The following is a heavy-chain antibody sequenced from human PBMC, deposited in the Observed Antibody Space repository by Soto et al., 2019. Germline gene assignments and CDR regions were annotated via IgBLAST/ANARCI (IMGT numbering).Heavy chain of an antibody. Sequence: QVQLVQSGAEVKKPGSSVKVSCKASGGTFSSYAISWVRQAPGQGLEWMGGIIPIFGTANYAQKFQGRVTITADESTSTAYMELSSLRSEDTAVYYCARGGYDDILTGYYSPNGMDVWGQGTTVTVSS. D-gene: IGHD3-9*01. CDR3: ARGGYDDILTGYYSPNGMDV. CDR2: IIPIFGTA. J-gene: IGHJ6*02. CDR1: GGTFSSYA. V-gene: IGHV1-69*12.